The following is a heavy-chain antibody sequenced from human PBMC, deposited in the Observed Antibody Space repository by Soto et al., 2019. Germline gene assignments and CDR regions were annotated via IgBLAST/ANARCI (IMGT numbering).Heavy chain of an antibody. CDR1: GYTLTELS. D-gene: IGHD5-18*01. J-gene: IGHJ6*02. CDR2: FDPEDGET. Sequence: GASVKVSCKVSGYTLTELSMHWVRQAPGKGLEWMGGFDPEDGETIYAQKFQGRVTMTEDTSTDTAYMELSSLRSEDTAVYYCATPGYSYGSYYYYYGMDVWGQGTTVTVS. CDR3: ATPGYSYGSYYYYYGMDV. V-gene: IGHV1-24*01.